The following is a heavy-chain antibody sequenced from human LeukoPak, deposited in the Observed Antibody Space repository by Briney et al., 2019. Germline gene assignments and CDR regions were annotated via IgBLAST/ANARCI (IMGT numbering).Heavy chain of an antibody. CDR1: GYSFTSYW. Sequence: GESLKISCKGSGYSFTSYWIGWVRQMPGKGLEWMGIIYPGDSDTRYSPSFQGQVTISADKSISTAYLQWSSLKASDTAMYYCARQGFKWLTSLWFDPWGQGTLVTVPS. J-gene: IGHJ5*02. V-gene: IGHV5-51*01. D-gene: IGHD3-22*01. CDR3: ARQGFKWLTSLWFDP. CDR2: IYPGDSDT.